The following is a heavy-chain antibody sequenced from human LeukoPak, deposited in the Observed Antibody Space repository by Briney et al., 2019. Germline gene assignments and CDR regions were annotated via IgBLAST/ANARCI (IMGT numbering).Heavy chain of an antibody. CDR2: IYPGDSDT. J-gene: IGHJ6*02. CDR1: GYSFTSYW. V-gene: IGHV5-51*01. Sequence: GESLKISCKGSGYSFTSYWIGWVRQMPGKGLEWMGIIYPGDSDTRYSPSFQGQVTISADKSISTAYLQWSSLKASDIAMYYCARIYCSSTSCYTDYGMDVWGQGTTVTVSS. CDR3: ARIYCSSTSCYTDYGMDV. D-gene: IGHD2-2*02.